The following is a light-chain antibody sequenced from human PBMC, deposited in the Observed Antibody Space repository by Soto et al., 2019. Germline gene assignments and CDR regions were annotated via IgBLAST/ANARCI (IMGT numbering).Light chain of an antibody. J-gene: IGLJ1*01. V-gene: IGLV2-14*01. CDR3: SSYTSSSTPYV. CDR2: EVS. Sequence: QSVLTQPASVSGSPGQSITISCTGTSSDVGGYTYVSWYQQHPGKAPELMIYEVSNRPSGVSNRFSGSKSGHTASLTISGLQAEDEADYYCSSYTSSSTPYVFGTGTKVTVL. CDR1: SSDVGGYTY.